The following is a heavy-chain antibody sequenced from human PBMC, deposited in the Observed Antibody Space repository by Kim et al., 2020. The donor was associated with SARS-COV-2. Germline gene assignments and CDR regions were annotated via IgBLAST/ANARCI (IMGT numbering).Heavy chain of an antibody. J-gene: IGHJ4*02. CDR2: INHSGST. CDR3: ARTTQYYYDSSGYLLVPIRSKYYFDY. CDR1: GGSFSGYY. Sequence: SETLSLTCAVYGGSFSGYYWSWIRQPPGKGLEWIGEINHSGSTNYNPSLKSRVTISVDTSKNQFSLKLSSVTAADTAVYYCARTTQYYYDSSGYLLVPIRSKYYFDYWGQGTLVTVSS. V-gene: IGHV4-34*01. D-gene: IGHD3-22*01.